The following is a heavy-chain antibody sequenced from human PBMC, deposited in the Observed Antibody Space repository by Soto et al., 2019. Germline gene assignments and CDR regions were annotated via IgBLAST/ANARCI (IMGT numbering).Heavy chain of an antibody. D-gene: IGHD6-13*01. CDR1: GGSISSGGYY. Sequence: SETLSLTCTVSGGSISSGGYYWSWIRQHPGKGLEWIGYIYYSGSTYYNPSLKSRVTISVDTSKNQFSLKLSSVTAADTAVYYCAGRVGSQQLVGDYYYYMDVWGKGTTVTVSS. V-gene: IGHV4-31*03. J-gene: IGHJ6*03. CDR3: AGRVGSQQLVGDYYYYMDV. CDR2: IYYSGST.